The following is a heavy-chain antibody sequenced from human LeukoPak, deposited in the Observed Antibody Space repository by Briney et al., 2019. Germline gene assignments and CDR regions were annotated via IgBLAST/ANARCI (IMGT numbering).Heavy chain of an antibody. D-gene: IGHD3-10*01. CDR1: GYTFTNYH. Sequence: ASVKVSCKASGYTFTNYHMNWVRQAPGQGLEWMGIINPSGGSTTNAQKFQGRVTMTRDMSTSTVSMELSSLRSEDTVVYYCARAVINYRGPRGVFAYWGQGTLVTVSS. V-gene: IGHV1-46*01. CDR3: ARAVINYRGPRGVFAY. CDR2: INPSGGST. J-gene: IGHJ4*02.